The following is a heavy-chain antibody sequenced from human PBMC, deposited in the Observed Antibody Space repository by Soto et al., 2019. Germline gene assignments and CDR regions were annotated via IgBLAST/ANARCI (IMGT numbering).Heavy chain of an antibody. CDR3: ARGYGSGSYYRVARFDP. CDR1: GGSFSGYY. D-gene: IGHD3-10*01. Sequence: PSETLSLTCAVYGGSFSGYYWSWIRQPPGKGLEWIGEINHSGSTNYNPSLKSRVTISVDTSKNQFSLKLSSVTAADTAVYYCARGYGSGSYYRVARFDPWGQGTLVTVSS. J-gene: IGHJ5*02. V-gene: IGHV4-34*01. CDR2: INHSGST.